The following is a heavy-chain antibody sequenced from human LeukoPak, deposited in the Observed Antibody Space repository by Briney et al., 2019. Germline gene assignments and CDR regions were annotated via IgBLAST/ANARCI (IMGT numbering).Heavy chain of an antibody. CDR3: TKARRWLAFDY. Sequence: KPSETLSLTCTVPGGSISRHFWSWIRQPTEKGLEWIGNIYNSGTTNYTPSLKIGVTISVDTSKNQLSLQLTSVTAADTAVYYCTKARRWLAFDYWGRGTLVTVSS. CDR2: IYNSGTT. V-gene: IGHV4-59*11. J-gene: IGHJ4*02. D-gene: IGHD6-19*01. CDR1: GGSISRHF.